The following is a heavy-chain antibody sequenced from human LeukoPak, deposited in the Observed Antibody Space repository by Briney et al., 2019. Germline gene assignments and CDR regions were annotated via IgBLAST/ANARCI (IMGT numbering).Heavy chain of an antibody. V-gene: IGHV2-70*11. D-gene: IGHD6-19*01. CDR2: IDWDDDK. CDR3: ARFIAVAANAFDI. Sequence: TLSLTCAVYGGSFSGYYWSWIRQPPGKALEWLARIDWDDDKYYSTSLKTRLTISKDTSKNQVVLTMTNMDPVDTATYYCARFIAVAANAFDIWGQGTMVTVSS. J-gene: IGHJ3*02. CDR1: GGSFSGYY.